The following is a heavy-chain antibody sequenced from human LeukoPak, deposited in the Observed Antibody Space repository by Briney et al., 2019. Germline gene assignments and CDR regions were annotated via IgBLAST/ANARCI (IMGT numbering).Heavy chain of an antibody. V-gene: IGHV3-74*01. J-gene: IGHJ4*02. CDR1: GFTLSSYW. CDR2: IYSDGSTT. D-gene: IGHD3-10*01. Sequence: GGSLRLSCAASGFTLSSYWMNWLRQAPGKGLVWVSRIYSDGSTTNYADSVKGRFTISRDNAKNTLYLQMNSLRAEDTAVYYCTRGPYSGSATYYNDYWGQGTLVTVSS. CDR3: TRGPYSGSATYYNDY.